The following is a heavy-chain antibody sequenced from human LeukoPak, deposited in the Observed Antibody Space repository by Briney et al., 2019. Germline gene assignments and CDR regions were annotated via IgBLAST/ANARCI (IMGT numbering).Heavy chain of an antibody. CDR1: GFTFSSYW. CDR2: IKQDGSEK. J-gene: IGHJ5*02. Sequence: PGGSLRLSCAASGFTFSSYWMSWVRQAPGKGLEWVANIKQDGSEKYYVDSVKGGFTISRDNAKNSLYLQMNSLRAEDTAVYYCARARQQLVRHWFDPWGQGTLVTVSS. V-gene: IGHV3-7*01. D-gene: IGHD6-13*01. CDR3: ARARQQLVRHWFDP.